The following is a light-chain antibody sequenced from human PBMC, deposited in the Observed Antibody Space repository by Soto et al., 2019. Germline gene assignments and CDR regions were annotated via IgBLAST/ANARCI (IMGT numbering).Light chain of an antibody. V-gene: IGKV1-39*01. CDR2: AAS. CDR1: QSISTY. J-gene: IGKJ1*01. CDR3: QHSYNYPRT. Sequence: ETRITQSPSYVSESVGDKVTINRRASQSISTYLIWYQQKPGKAPKLLIYAASSLQSGVPSRFSGSGSGTDFTLTISWLQSEDFTTYYCQHSYNYPRTFGQGTKVDIK.